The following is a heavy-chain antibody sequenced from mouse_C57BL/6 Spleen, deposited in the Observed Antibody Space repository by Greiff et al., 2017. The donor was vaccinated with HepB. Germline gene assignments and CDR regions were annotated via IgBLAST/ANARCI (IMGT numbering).Heavy chain of an antibody. Sequence: QVQLQQSGPELVKPGASVKISCKASGYAFSSSWMNWVKQRPGKGLEWIGRIYPGDGDTNYNGKVKGKATLTADKSSSTAYMQLSSLTSEDSAVYFCESGGEYGRGYAMDYWGQGTSVTVSS. J-gene: IGHJ4*01. D-gene: IGHD1-1*01. V-gene: IGHV1-82*01. CDR3: ESGGEYGRGYAMDY. CDR1: GYAFSSSW. CDR2: IYPGDGDT.